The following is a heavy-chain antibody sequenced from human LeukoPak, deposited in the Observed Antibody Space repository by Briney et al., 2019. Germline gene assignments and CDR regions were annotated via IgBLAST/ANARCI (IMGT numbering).Heavy chain of an antibody. CDR2: IHSGGNT. Sequence: GGSLRLSCAASGFSVSDIYITWVRQSPGKGLEWVSLIHSGGNTYYADSVNGRFTISRDNSKNTLYLQMNSLRVEDTAVYYCARKVGTSPGLDNWGQEPLVTVSS. V-gene: IGHV3-66*02. CDR1: GFSVSDIY. CDR3: ARKVGTSPGLDN. D-gene: IGHD2-2*01. J-gene: IGHJ4*02.